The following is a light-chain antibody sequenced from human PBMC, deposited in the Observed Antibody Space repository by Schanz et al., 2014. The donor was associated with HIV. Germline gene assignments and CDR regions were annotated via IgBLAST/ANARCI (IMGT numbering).Light chain of an antibody. J-gene: IGKJ2*01. CDR1: QSLLQSTGYNY. V-gene: IGKV2-28*01. Sequence: DIVMTQSPLSLTVTPGGPASISCRSSQSLLQSTGYNYLDWYLQKPGKSPQLLIYLGSTRASEVPDRFRGGGSGTNFTLTITRVEAADVGIYYCMQALQTPPLYTFGRGTKLEIK. CDR2: LGS. CDR3: MQALQTPPLYT.